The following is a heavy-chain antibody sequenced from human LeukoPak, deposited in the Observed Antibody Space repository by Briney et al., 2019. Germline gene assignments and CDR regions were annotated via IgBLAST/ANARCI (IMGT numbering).Heavy chain of an antibody. CDR2: IYYSGST. J-gene: IGHJ4*02. V-gene: IGHV4-59*01. Sequence: KPSETLSLTCTVSGGSISSYYWSWIRQPPGKGLGWIGYIYYSGSTNYNPSLKSRVTISVDTSKNQFSLKLSSVPAADTAVYYCARVSVATEFDYWGQGTLVTVSS. D-gene: IGHD1-26*01. CDR3: ARVSVATEFDY. CDR1: GGSISSYY.